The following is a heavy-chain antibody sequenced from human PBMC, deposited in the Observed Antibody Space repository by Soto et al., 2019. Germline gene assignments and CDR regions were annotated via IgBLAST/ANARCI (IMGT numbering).Heavy chain of an antibody. CDR2: IYYSGST. D-gene: IGHD3-22*01. CDR3: ARTSGYYYVDYYYGMDV. J-gene: IGHJ6*02. V-gene: IGHV4-31*03. CDR1: GGSISSGGYY. Sequence: SETLSLTCTVSGGSISSGGYYWSWIRQHPGKGLEWIGYIYYSGSTYYKTSLKNRVTISVDKSKKQFSLKLSSVTAADTAVYYCARTSGYYYVDYYYGMDVWGQGTTVTVSS.